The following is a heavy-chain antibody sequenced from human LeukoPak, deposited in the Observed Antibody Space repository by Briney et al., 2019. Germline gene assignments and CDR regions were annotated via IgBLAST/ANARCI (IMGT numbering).Heavy chain of an antibody. CDR3: ATQSYGLFAY. Sequence: GGSLRLSCAASKFTFNYYWMSWVRQAPGKGLEWVANIQQDGSNKFYADSVKGRFTISRDNARNSLYLQMNSLRPDDTAVYYCATQSYGLFAYWGQGTLVTVSS. J-gene: IGHJ4*02. CDR1: KFTFNYYW. V-gene: IGHV3-7*01. D-gene: IGHD4-17*01. CDR2: IQQDGSNK.